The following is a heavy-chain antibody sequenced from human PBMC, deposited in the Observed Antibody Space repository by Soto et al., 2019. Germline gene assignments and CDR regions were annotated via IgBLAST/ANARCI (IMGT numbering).Heavy chain of an antibody. CDR1: GVSIISNIYY. CDR3: ARQHYDDSSGYYTGN. Sequence: SETLSLTCSVSGVSIISNIYYWVLIRQPPGKGLEWIATVHYSGSTYYTPSLKSRVTISADTSNNQFSLRLNSVTAADTAVYYCARQHYDDSSGYYTGNWGQGNLVTVYS. D-gene: IGHD3-22*01. CDR2: VHYSGST. V-gene: IGHV4-39*01. J-gene: IGHJ4*02.